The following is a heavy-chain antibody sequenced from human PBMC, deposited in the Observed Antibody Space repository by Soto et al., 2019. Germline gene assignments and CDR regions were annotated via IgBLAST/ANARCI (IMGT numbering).Heavy chain of an antibody. V-gene: IGHV4-59*01. CDR3: ARGEDAFFYYGLDV. J-gene: IGHJ6*02. Sequence: SETLSLTCTVSGGSITSSYWSWIRRPPGKGLGWMAYIYDTGISGYTPSTSYNPSLKSLVTMSVDTSKSQFSLKLTAVTAADTAVYYCARGEDAFFYYGLDVWGQGITVTVSS. CDR2: IYDTGISGYTPST. CDR1: GGSITSSY.